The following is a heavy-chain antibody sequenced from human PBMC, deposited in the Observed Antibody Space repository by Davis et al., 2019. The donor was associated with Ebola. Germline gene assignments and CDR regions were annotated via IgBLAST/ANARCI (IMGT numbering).Heavy chain of an antibody. V-gene: IGHV4-59*12. Sequence: GSLRLSCTVSGGSIGTYDWSWIRQSPGKGLEYIGYINHSGSTNYNPSLKSRVTISVDTSKNQFSLQLNSVTPEDTAVYYCARSWNYGANWFDPWGQGTLVTVSS. D-gene: IGHD1-7*01. CDR1: GGSIGTYD. CDR3: ARSWNYGANWFDP. J-gene: IGHJ5*02. CDR2: INHSGST.